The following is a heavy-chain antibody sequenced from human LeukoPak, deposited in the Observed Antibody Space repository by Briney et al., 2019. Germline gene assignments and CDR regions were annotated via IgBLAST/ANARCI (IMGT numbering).Heavy chain of an antibody. J-gene: IGHJ6*03. D-gene: IGHD3-10*01. CDR1: GYTFTGYY. CDR3: ARVMGSGFGAYYYYYYMDV. V-gene: IGHV1-2*02. Sequence: EASVTVSCKASGYTFTGYYMHWVRQAPGQGLEWMGWINPDSGGTNYAQKFQGRVTMTTDTSTSTAYMELRSPRSDDTAVYYCARVMGSGFGAYYYYYYMDVWGKGTTVTVSS. CDR2: INPDSGGT.